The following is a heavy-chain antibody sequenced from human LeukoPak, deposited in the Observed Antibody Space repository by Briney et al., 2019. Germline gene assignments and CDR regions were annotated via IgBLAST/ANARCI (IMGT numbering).Heavy chain of an antibody. CDR1: GFTFSSYS. J-gene: IGHJ4*02. D-gene: IGHD6-19*01. CDR3: SGYSSGWTYYFDY. V-gene: IGHV3-21*01. Sequence: GGSPRLSCAASGFTFSSYSMNWVRQAPGKGLEWVSSISSSSSYIYYADSVKGRFTISRDNAKNSLYLQMNSLRAEDTAVYYCSGYSSGWTYYFDYWGQGTLVTVSS. CDR2: ISSSSSYI.